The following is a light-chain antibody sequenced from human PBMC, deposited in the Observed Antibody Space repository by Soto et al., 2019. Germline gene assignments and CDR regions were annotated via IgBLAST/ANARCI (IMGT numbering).Light chain of an antibody. J-gene: IGLJ1*01. Sequence: QSVLTQPASVSGSPGQSITIFCTGTSSDVGGYDYVSWYQQLPGKAPKLLIYDVNNRPSGVSHRFSGSKSGNMASLTISGLQAEDEADYYCSSYTGSSTFVFGTGTKVTVL. CDR2: DVN. V-gene: IGLV2-14*01. CDR3: SSYTGSSTFV. CDR1: SSDVGGYDY.